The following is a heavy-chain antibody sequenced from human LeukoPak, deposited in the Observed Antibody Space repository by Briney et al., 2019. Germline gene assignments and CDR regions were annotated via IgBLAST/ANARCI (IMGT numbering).Heavy chain of an antibody. CDR1: GFTFSSYE. V-gene: IGHV3-48*03. CDR3: AKDRVGSSCFDY. J-gene: IGHJ4*02. CDR2: ISSSGSTI. D-gene: IGHD6-13*01. Sequence: GSLRLSCAAYGFTFSSYEMNRVRQAPGKGLEWVSYISSSGSTIYYADSVKGRFTISRDNAKNSLYLQMNSLRAEDTAVYYCAKDRVGSSCFDYWGQGTLVTVSS.